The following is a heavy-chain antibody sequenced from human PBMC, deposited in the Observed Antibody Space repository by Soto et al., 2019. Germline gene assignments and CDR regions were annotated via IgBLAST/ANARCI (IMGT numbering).Heavy chain of an antibody. Sequence: QVQLVQSGAEVKKPGASVKVSCKASGFIFSTYDLTWVRQAPGQGLEWMGWISPNNGNTNYPEKFQGRVSMTTETSTGTAYMELRDLRSDDTAVYYCARVCTEYCSAGRPPGMDVWGSGTTVTVSS. V-gene: IGHV1-18*01. CDR3: ARVCTEYCSAGRPPGMDV. CDR1: GFIFSTYD. CDR2: ISPNNGNT. J-gene: IGHJ6*04. D-gene: IGHD2-15*01.